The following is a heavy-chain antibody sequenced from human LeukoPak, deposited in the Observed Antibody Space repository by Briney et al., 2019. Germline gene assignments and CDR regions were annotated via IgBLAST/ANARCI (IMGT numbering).Heavy chain of an antibody. CDR3: ARRKGSSWDFDY. V-gene: IGHV4-34*01. CDR1: GGSFSGYY. J-gene: IGHJ4*02. CDR2: INHSGST. D-gene: IGHD6-13*01. Sequence: SETLSLTCAVYGGSFSGYYWSWIRQPPGKGLEWIGEINHSGSTNYNPSLKSRVTISVDTSKNQFSLKLSSVTAADTAVYYCARRKGSSWDFDYWGQGTLVTVSS.